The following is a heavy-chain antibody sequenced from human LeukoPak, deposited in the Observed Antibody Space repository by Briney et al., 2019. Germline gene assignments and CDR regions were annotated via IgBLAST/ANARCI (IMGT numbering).Heavy chain of an antibody. CDR1: GYTFTSYD. CDR2: MNPNSGNT. D-gene: IGHD3-22*01. V-gene: IGHV1-8*01. J-gene: IGHJ4*02. Sequence: ASVKVSCKASGYTFTSYDINWVRQATGQGLEWMGWMNPNSGNTGYAQKFQGRVTMTRNTSISAAYMELSSLRSEDTAVYYCARVPQPYYYDSSGYYDYWGQGTLVTVSS. CDR3: ARVPQPYYYDSSGYYDY.